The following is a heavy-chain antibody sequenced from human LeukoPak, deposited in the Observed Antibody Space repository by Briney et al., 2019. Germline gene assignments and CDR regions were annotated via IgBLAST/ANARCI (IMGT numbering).Heavy chain of an antibody. CDR2: LGDSGTST. Sequence: GGSLRLSCVASGFTFGSYAMTWASQAPGRGLEWVSSLGDSGTSTYYAVSVRGRFTISRDNSKDTLYLQMNSLRVEDTAVYYCANSREVIVVVPADPFDYWGQGTLVTVSS. CDR3: ANSREVIVVVPADPFDY. V-gene: IGHV3-23*01. J-gene: IGHJ4*02. CDR1: GFTFGSYA. D-gene: IGHD2-2*01.